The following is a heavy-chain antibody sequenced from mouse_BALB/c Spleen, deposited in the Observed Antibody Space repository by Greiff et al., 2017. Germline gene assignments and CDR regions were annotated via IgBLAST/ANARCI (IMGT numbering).Heavy chain of an antibody. D-gene: IGHD2-14*01. CDR3: VRGGVRGYFDY. CDR2: IRSKSNNYAT. V-gene: IGHV10-1*02. J-gene: IGHJ2*01. CDR1: GFTFNTYA. Sequence: EVKLMESGGGLVQPKGSLKLSCAASGFTFNTYAMNWVRQAPGKGLEWVARIRSKSNNYATYYADSVKDRFTISRDDSQSMLYLQMNNLKTEDTAMYYCVRGGVRGYFDYWGQGTTLTVSS.